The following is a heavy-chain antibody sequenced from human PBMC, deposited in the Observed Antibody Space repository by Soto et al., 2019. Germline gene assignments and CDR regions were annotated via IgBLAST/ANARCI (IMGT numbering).Heavy chain of an antibody. CDR2: ISHDGNSH. CDR1: GFSFSNYG. CDR3: VKAQERSAQYFAVVITAFDF. V-gene: IGHV3-30*18. Sequence: VQLVESGGGLVQPGRSLRLSCEGSGFSFSNYGIHWVRQAPGKGLEWVAVISHDGNSHHLADSVRGRFTISRDNSKNTVFLHMTSLRREDSAVYHCVKAQERSAQYFAVVITAFDFWGQGTMVTVSS. J-gene: IGHJ3*01. D-gene: IGHD3-22*01.